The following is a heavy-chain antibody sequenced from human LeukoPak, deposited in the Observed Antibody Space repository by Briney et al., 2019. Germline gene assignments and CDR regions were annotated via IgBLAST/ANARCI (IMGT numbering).Heavy chain of an antibody. J-gene: IGHJ5*02. V-gene: IGHV1-2*02. CDR1: GYTFTSYY. CDR3: ARGGLRFLEWLSRYNWFDP. D-gene: IGHD3-3*01. Sequence: ASVKVSCKASGYTFTSYYMHWVRQAPGQGLEWMGWINPNSGGTNYAQKFQGRVTMTRDTSISTAYMELSRLRSDDTAVYYCARGGLRFLEWLSRYNWFDPWGQGTLVTVSS. CDR2: INPNSGGT.